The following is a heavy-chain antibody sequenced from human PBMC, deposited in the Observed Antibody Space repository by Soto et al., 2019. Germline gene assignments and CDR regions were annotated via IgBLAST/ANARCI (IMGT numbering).Heavy chain of an antibody. D-gene: IGHD3-9*01. CDR2: ISYDGSNK. CDR1: GFTFSSYA. CDR3: ANQIRYFDWFIPFDY. Sequence: QVQLVESGGGVVQPGRSLRLSCAASGFTFSSYAMNWVRQAPGKGLEWVAVISYDGSNKYYADSVKGRFTISRDNSKNTVYLQMSSLKTDDTAVYYCANQIRYFDWFIPFDYWGPGALVTVSS. J-gene: IGHJ4*02. V-gene: IGHV3-30-3*01.